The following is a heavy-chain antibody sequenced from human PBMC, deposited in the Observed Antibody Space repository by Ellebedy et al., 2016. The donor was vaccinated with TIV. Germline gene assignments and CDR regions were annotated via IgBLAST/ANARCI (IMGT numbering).Heavy chain of an antibody. CDR3: ARYIPGGGYHGVDF. D-gene: IGHD1-26*01. CDR1: GFSFSGSGQELR. J-gene: IGHJ4*02. CDR2: IDWEDYK. Sequence: SGPTLVKPTQTLTLTCAFSGFSFSGSGQELRLSWLRQPPGKALEWLARIDWEDYKFYSTSLKTRLSVSTDTSENQVVLKMTNMDPADTATYFCARYIPGGGYHGVDFWGPGVLVTVSS. V-gene: IGHV2-70*04.